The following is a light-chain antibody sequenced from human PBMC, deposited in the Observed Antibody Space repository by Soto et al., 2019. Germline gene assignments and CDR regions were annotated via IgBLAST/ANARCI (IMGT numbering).Light chain of an antibody. CDR3: QQYNNWPRTLT. V-gene: IGKV3-15*01. CDR2: GAS. J-gene: IGKJ4*01. Sequence: FMTQSPVTLSVSPGERATLSCRASQSVSSNLAWYQQKPGQAPRLLIYGASTRATGIPARFSGSGSGTEFTLTISSLQSEDFAVYYCQQYNNWPRTLTFGGGTKVDIK. CDR1: QSVSSN.